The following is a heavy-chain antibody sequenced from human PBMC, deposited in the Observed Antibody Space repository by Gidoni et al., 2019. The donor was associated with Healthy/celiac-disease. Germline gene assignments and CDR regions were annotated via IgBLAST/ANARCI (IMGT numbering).Heavy chain of an antibody. J-gene: IGHJ6*02. Sequence: QLQLQESGPGLVKPSETLSLTCTVSGGSISSSSYYWGWISQPPGKGLEWIGSIYYSGSTYYNPSLKSRVTISVDTSKNQFSLKLSSVTAADTAVYYCARIHRSAPDVWGQGTTVTVSS. CDR3: ARIHRSAPDV. CDR1: GGSISSSSYY. D-gene: IGHD3-3*01. V-gene: IGHV4-39*01. CDR2: IYYSGST.